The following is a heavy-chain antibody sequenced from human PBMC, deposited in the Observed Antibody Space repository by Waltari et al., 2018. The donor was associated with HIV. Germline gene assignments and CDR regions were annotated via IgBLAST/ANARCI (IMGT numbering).Heavy chain of an antibody. V-gene: IGHV3-7*01. J-gene: IGHJ4*02. CDR2: IKQDGNEK. D-gene: IGHD1-26*01. CDR1: GFTFSKYW. Sequence: RVSCVASGFTFSKYWMTWVRRAPGKGLEWVANIKQDGNEKNYLDSVKGRFTISRDNAKNSLYLQMNNLRDEDSATYYCARAYSGTYRIGDYWGQGTLVTVSS. CDR3: ARAYSGTYRIGDY.